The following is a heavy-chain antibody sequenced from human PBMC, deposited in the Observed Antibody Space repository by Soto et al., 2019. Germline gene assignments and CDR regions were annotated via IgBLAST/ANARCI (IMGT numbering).Heavy chain of an antibody. CDR2: ISNDGRGK. D-gene: IGHD3-3*01. CDR1: GFTFTTYA. CDR3: ARDQCFGGGKSCYYFDF. J-gene: IGHJ4*02. V-gene: IGHV3-30*04. Sequence: GGSLRLSCAASGFTFTTYAIHWVRQAPGKGLEWVAVISNDGRGKYYADSVKGRFTISRDNSKNTLYLQMNSLRSDDTAVYYCARDQCFGGGKSCYYFDFWGQGTLVTVSS.